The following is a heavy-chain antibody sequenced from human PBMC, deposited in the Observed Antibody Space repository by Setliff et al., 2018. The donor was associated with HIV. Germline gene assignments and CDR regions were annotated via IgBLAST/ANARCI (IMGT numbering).Heavy chain of an antibody. J-gene: IGHJ6*02. V-gene: IGHV4-4*07. D-gene: IGHD5-12*01. Sequence: PSETLSLTCTVSGGSISSYYWSWIRQPAGKGLEWIGRFYTRGSTNYNPSLKSRVTMSVDTSKNQFSLKVRYVTAADTAIYYCAREIWGQVAHVPYGMDVWGQGTTVTVSS. CDR1: GGSISSYY. CDR3: AREIWGQVAHVPYGMDV. CDR2: FYTRGST.